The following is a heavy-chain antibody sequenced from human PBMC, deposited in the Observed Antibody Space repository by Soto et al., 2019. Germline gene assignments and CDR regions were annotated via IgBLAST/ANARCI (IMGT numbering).Heavy chain of an antibody. D-gene: IGHD3-10*01. CDR3: AARGLSRLHYFDS. CDR2: ISWNSGSI. CDR1: GCNIVDYG. Sequence: PLRVSYGAAGCNIVDYGMHWVRKAPGKGLEWVSGISWNSGSIGYADSVKGRFTISRDNAKNSLYLQMSSLRVEDTAIYYCAARGLSRLHYFDSWGQGTLVTVSS. J-gene: IGHJ4*02. V-gene: IGHV3-9*01.